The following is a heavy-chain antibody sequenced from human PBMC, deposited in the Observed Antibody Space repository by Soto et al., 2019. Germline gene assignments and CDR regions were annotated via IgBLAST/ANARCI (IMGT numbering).Heavy chain of an antibody. CDR2: ISAYNGNK. CDR1: GYTFTSYG. J-gene: IGHJ4*02. CDR3: ARDAAIGMNGY. Sequence: QVQLVQSGAEVKKPGASVKVSCKASGYTFTSYGISWVRQAPGQGLEWMGWISAYNGNKKYAQKVQGRVTMTTDTSTTTAYMEVRSLRSDDTAVYYCARDAAIGMNGYWGQGTLVTVSS. V-gene: IGHV1-18*01. D-gene: IGHD1-1*01.